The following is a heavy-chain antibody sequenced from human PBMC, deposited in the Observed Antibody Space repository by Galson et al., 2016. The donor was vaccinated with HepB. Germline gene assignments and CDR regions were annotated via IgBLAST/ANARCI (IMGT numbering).Heavy chain of an antibody. CDR3: ARPYCTSAGCYYDAFDI. V-gene: IGHV2-70*10. J-gene: IGHJ3*02. Sequence: PALVKPTQTLTLTCNLSGFSLSTSAMSVSWIRQPPGKALEWVARIDWDDDKYYSTSLKSRLTISKDTSNNQVVLTMTNMDSGDTATYYCARPYCTSAGCYYDAFDIWGQGTMVIVSS. CDR1: GFSLSTSAMS. CDR2: IDWDDDK. D-gene: IGHD2-2*01.